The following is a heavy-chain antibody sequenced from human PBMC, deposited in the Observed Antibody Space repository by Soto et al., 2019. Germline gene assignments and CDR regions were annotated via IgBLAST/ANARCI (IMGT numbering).Heavy chain of an antibody. CDR2: IYYSGST. Sequence: PSETLSLTCTVSGGSISSGDYYWSWIRQPPGKGLEWIGYIYYSGSTYYNTSLKSRVTISVDTSKNQFSLKLSSVTAADTAVYYCARLIYSYGSYYFDYWGQGTLVTVSS. J-gene: IGHJ4*02. CDR3: ARLIYSYGSYYFDY. D-gene: IGHD5-18*01. V-gene: IGHV4-30-4*01. CDR1: GGSISSGDYY.